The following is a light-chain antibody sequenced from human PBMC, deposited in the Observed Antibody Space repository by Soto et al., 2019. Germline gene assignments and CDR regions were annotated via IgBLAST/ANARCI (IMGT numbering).Light chain of an antibody. CDR1: SSNVGGYNH. CDR2: DVT. Sequence: QSVLTQPASVSGSPGQSITISCTGTSSNVGGYNHVSWYQQHPGKAPKLMIYDVTDRPSGVSDRFSGSKSGNTASLAISGLQAEDEADYYCYSYTSTSALVFGGGTKLTVL. V-gene: IGLV2-14*03. J-gene: IGLJ2*01. CDR3: YSYTSTSALV.